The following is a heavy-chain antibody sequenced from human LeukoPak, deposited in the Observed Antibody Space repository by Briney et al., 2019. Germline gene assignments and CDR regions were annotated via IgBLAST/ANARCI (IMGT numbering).Heavy chain of an antibody. CDR1: GFTFDTYN. J-gene: IGHJ6*03. V-gene: IGHV3-21*01. CDR3: ARYSEVYYYVDV. D-gene: IGHD2-21*01. Sequence: GGSLRLSCAASGFTFDTYNFNWVRQAPGKGLEWVATIRSYSSYIHYADSVKGRFIISRDDAKKSMYLQMNSLRVEDTAVYFCARYSEVYYYVDVWGTGTTVTVSS. CDR2: IRSYSSYI.